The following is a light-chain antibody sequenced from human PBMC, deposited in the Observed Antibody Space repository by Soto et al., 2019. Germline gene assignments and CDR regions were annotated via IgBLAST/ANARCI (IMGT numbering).Light chain of an antibody. J-gene: IGKJ1*01. V-gene: IGKV1-39*01. CDR2: AAS. CDR3: QQSYSTPWT. Sequence: DIQMTQSPSSLSASVGDRVTITCRASQSISSYLNWYPQKPGKAPKLQIYAASSLQSGVPSRLSGSGLGTDFTLTISSLPPEDCATYYCQQSYSTPWTFGQGTKVEIK. CDR1: QSISSY.